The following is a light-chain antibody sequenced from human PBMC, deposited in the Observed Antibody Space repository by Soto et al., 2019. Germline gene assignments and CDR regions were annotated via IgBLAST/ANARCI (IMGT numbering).Light chain of an antibody. CDR2: EVN. CDR3: SLYTSSSTWV. V-gene: IGLV2-18*01. J-gene: IGLJ3*02. CDR1: SSDVGSYNR. Sequence: QSALTQPPSVSGSPGQSVTISCTGTSSDVGSYNRVSWYQQPPGTAPKLMIYEVNNRPSGVPDRFSGSKSGNTASLTISGLQDEDEGDYYCSLYTSSSTWVFGGGTKLTVL.